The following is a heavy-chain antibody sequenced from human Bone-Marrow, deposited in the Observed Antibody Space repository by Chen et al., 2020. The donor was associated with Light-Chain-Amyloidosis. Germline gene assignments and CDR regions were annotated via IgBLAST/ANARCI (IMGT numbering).Heavy chain of an antibody. CDR3: ARRRDGYNFDY. CDR1: TYTRPNYW. Sequence: QTGPEGKKPRESQKLSCEVSTYTRPNYWIGWVRQMPGKGLEWMGVIYPDDSDARYSPSCEGQVTISADKSITTAYLQWRSLKASDTALYYCARRRDGYNFDYWGQGTLVTVSS. D-gene: IGHD5-12*01. J-gene: IGHJ4*02. CDR2: IYPDDSDA. V-gene: IGHV5-51*01.